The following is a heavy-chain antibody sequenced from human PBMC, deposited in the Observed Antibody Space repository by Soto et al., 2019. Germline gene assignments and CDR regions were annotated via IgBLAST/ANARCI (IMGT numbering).Heavy chain of an antibody. D-gene: IGHD3-3*01. CDR3: AKGIRWEWGQNWFDS. V-gene: IGHV3-23*01. Sequence: GGSLRLTCAVSGFTFSRLDMSWVRQAPGKGLEWVSAIRGDGDTTSYADSVKGRFTISRDNSKNTLYLQMKTLTAEDTAVYYCAKGIRWEWGQNWFDSWGHGTLVTV. J-gene: IGHJ5*01. CDR1: GFTFSRLD. CDR2: IRGDGDTT.